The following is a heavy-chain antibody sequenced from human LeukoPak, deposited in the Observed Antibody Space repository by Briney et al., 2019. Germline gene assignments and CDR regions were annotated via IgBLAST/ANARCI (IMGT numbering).Heavy chain of an antibody. V-gene: IGHV1-69*13. CDR3: ARARTTAAGVSDFDY. D-gene: IGHD6-13*01. CDR2: NIPIFGTA. CDR1: GGTFSSYA. J-gene: IGHJ4*02. Sequence: SVKVSCKASGGTFSSYAISWVRQAPGQGLEWMGGNIPIFGTANYAQKFQGRVTITADESTSTAYMELSSLRSEDTAVYYCARARTTAAGVSDFDYWGQGTLVTVSS.